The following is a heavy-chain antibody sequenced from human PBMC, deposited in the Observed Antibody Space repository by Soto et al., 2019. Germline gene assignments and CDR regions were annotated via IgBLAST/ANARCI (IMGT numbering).Heavy chain of an antibody. J-gene: IGHJ4*02. Sequence: EVQLVESGGGLVQPGGSLRLSCAASGFTFSSYWMSWVRQAPGKGLEWVANIKQDGSEKYYVDSVKGRFTISRDNAKNSLYLKMNSLRAEDTAVYYCASEGGGSYYHPEWGQGTLVTVSS. CDR2: IKQDGSEK. D-gene: IGHD3-10*01. CDR1: GFTFSSYW. CDR3: ASEGGGSYYHPE. V-gene: IGHV3-7*01.